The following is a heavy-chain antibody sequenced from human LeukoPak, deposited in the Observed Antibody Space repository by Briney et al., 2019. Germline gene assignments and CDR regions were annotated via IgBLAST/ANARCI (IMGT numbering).Heavy chain of an antibody. CDR2: ISYSGST. Sequence: PSETLSLTCSVSGGSISSYYWSWIRQPPGMGLEWIGYISYSGSTNYNPSLESRVTRSVDTAKNQLSLKLSSVTAGGTAVYFCARGMSSSWPGRIDYWGRGTLVTISS. D-gene: IGHD6-13*01. CDR3: ARGMSSSWPGRIDY. V-gene: IGHV4-59*01. J-gene: IGHJ4*02. CDR1: GGSISSYY.